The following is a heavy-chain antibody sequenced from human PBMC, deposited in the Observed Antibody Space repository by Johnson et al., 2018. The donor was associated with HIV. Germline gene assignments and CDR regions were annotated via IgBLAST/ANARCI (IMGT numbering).Heavy chain of an antibody. D-gene: IGHD2-15*01. CDR2: IKSKTDGGTT. J-gene: IGHJ3*02. Sequence: VQLVESGGGLVKPGGSLRLSCAASGFTFSHAWMTWVRQAPGKGLEWIGRIKSKTDGGTTDYAAPVKGRFTISRDDSKNTLYLQMNSLKTEDTAVYYCTTEWWSYAFDIWGQGTMVTVSS. CDR3: TTEWWSYAFDI. V-gene: IGHV3-15*01. CDR1: GFTFSHAW.